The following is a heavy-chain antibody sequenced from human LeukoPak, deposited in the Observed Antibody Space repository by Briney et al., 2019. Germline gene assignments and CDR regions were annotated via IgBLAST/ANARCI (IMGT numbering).Heavy chain of an antibody. CDR2: IHPSAGSP. CDR3: ARENYGPFDY. CDR1: GYTFTSYY. Sequence: ASVRVSCKASGYTFTSYYLHWLRQAPGQGLEWMGIIHPSAGSPIYAQQFQGRVTMTRDTSTSTVYMELSSLRSEDTAVYYCARENYGPFDYWGQGTLVTVSS. V-gene: IGHV1-46*01. J-gene: IGHJ4*02. D-gene: IGHD3-16*01.